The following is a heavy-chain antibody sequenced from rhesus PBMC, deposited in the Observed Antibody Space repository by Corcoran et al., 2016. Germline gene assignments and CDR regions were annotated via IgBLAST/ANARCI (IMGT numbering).Heavy chain of an antibody. CDR3: AGRYSWNNRFSLDV. Sequence: QLQLQESGPGLVTPSETLSLTCAVSGGSISSTYWSWFRPPPGPGLEWIGRISVSGGSTDYNPSLKSRVTISTDTSKNQFSLKLSSVTAADTAVYYCAGRYSWNNRFSLDVWGRGVLVTVSS. J-gene: IGHJ5-2*02. D-gene: IGHD1-20*01. CDR1: GGSISSTY. V-gene: IGHV4-173*01. CDR2: ISVSGGST.